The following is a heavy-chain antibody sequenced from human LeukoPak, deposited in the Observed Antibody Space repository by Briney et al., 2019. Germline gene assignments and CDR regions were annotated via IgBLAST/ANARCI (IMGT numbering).Heavy chain of an antibody. J-gene: IGHJ4*02. CDR3: ARGILYDYVWGSYRSPRLDY. Sequence: SETLSLTCAVYGGSFSGYYWGWIRQPPGKGLEWIGEINHSGSTNYNPSLKSRVTISVDTSKNQFSLKLSSVTAADTAVYYCARGILYDYVWGSYRSPRLDYWGQGTLVTVSS. CDR2: INHSGST. V-gene: IGHV4-34*01. CDR1: GGSFSGYY. D-gene: IGHD3-16*02.